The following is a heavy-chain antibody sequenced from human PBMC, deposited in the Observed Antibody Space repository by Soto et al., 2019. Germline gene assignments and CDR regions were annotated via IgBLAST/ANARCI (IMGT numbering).Heavy chain of an antibody. CDR3: ARGMTTVTTFDY. CDR1: GGSISSGGYS. V-gene: IGHV4-30-2*01. J-gene: IGHJ4*02. Sequence: SETLSLTCAVSGGSISSGGYSWSWIRQPPGKGLEWIGYIYHSGSTYYNPSLKSRVTISLDRSKKQFSLKLSSVTAAETAVYYFARGMTTVTTFDYWGQRTLVTVSS. D-gene: IGHD4-17*01. CDR2: IYHSGST.